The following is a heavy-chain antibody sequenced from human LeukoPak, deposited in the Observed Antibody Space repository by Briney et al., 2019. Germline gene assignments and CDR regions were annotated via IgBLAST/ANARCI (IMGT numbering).Heavy chain of an antibody. Sequence: ASVKASCKASGYTFTGYYMHWVRQAPGQGLEWMGRINPNSGGTNYAQKFQGRVTMTRDTSISTAYLELSRLRSDDTAVYYCARDIVLMVYANSDNWFDPWGQGTLVTVSS. CDR2: INPNSGGT. D-gene: IGHD2-8*01. J-gene: IGHJ5*02. CDR1: GYTFTGYY. V-gene: IGHV1-2*06. CDR3: ARDIVLMVYANSDNWFDP.